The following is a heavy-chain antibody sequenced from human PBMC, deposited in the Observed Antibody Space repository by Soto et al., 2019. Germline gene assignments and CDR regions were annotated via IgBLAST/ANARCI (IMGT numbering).Heavy chain of an antibody. CDR2: IYATGTT. CDR1: GASISGFY. D-gene: IGHD1-1*01. J-gene: IGHJ5*02. CDR3: VRQGTKTLRDLFDP. Sequence: SETLSLTCTVSGASISGFYWSWIRKSAGKGLEWIGRIYATGTTDYNPSLKSRVMMSVDTSKKQFSRKLRSVTAADTAVYYWVRQGTKTLRDLFDPWGQGISVTVSA. V-gene: IGHV4-4*07.